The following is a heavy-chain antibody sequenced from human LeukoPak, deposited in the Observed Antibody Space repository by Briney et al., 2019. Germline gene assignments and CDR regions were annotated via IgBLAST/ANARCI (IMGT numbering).Heavy chain of an antibody. CDR1: GYTFTNYN. CDR3: AREAADHLDY. CDR2: ISPYNGDT. Sequence: ASVKVSCKPSGYTFTNYNLAWVRQAPGEGLEWMGWISPYNGDTNYAPKFQGRVTLTTDTSTSTGYMEWRNLRSDDTAVYYCAREAADHLDYWGQGTLVTVSS. J-gene: IGHJ4*02. V-gene: IGHV1-18*01.